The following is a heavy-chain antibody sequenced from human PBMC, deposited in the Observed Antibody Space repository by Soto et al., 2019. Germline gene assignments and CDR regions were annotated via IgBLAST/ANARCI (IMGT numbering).Heavy chain of an antibody. J-gene: IGHJ4*02. V-gene: IGHV3-23*01. CDR1: GFTFSTYA. CDR3: AQLPHYDFWSGYPYYSDY. CDR2: ISGSGSST. Sequence: EVQLLESGGGLVQPGGSLRLSCAASGFTFSTYAMSWVRQAPGKGLEWVSTISGSGSSTYYADSVKGRFTISRDNSKNTLYLEMNCLRAEDTAFYFWAQLPHYDFWSGYPYYSDYWGQGTLVTVSS. D-gene: IGHD3-3*01.